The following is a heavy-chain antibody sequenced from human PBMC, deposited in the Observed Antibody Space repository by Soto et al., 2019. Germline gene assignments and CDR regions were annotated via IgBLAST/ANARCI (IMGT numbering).Heavy chain of an antibody. J-gene: IGHJ4*01. CDR2: ISSSSSTI. Sequence: EVQLVESGGGLVQPGGSLRLSCAASGFTFSSYSMNWVRQAPGKGLEWVSYISSSSSTIYYADSVKGRFTISSDNAKNSLYLQMNSRRDAGTAVYYCARDIDYWGQGTPVTVSS. CDR1: GFTFSSYS. CDR3: ARDIDY. V-gene: IGHV3-48*02.